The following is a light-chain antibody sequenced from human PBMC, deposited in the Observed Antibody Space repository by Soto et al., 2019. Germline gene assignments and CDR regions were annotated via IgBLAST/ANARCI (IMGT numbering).Light chain of an antibody. CDR3: QNLYGYPLT. CDR2: KAS. CDR1: QSISSW. J-gene: IGKJ5*01. V-gene: IGKV1-5*03. Sequence: SQMAQSPSTLSESVGDRVTITCRASQSISSWLAWYQQKPGKAPKLLIYKASTLESGVPSRFSGSGSGTEFTLTISSLQPEDFATYYCQNLYGYPLTFGQGTRLEIK.